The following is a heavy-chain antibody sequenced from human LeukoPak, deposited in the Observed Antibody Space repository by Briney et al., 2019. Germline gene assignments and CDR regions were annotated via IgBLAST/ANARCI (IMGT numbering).Heavy chain of an antibody. J-gene: IGHJ6*03. CDR3: ARNRGSTVTTDPYYYYYMDV. CDR1: GGSISGYY. Sequence: SETLSLTCTVSGGSISGYYWSWIRQPAGKGLDWIGRIYSSGSTNYNPSLKSRVTMSVDTSTNQFSLKLSTVTAADTAVYYCARNRGSTVTTDPYYYYYMDVWGKGATVTVSS. D-gene: IGHD4-11*01. V-gene: IGHV4-4*07. CDR2: IYSSGST.